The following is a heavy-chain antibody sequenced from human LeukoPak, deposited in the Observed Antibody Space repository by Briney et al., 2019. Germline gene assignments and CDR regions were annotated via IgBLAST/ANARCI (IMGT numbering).Heavy chain of an antibody. CDR3: ARAQVYSGSYWAFDY. CDR2: IIAYNGNT. V-gene: IGHV1-18*01. CDR1: GYTFTSYA. D-gene: IGHD1-26*01. Sequence: GASVKVSCKASGYTFTSYAISWVRQAPGQGLEWMGWIIAYNGNTNYAQKLQGRVTMTTDTSTSTAYMELSSLRSDDTAVYYCARAQVYSGSYWAFDYWGQGTLVTVSS. J-gene: IGHJ4*02.